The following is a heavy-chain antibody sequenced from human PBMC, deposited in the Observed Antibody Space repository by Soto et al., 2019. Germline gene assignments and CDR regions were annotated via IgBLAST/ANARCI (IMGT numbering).Heavy chain of an antibody. CDR1: GFSVSSNY. CDR3: VREKVTMIVGFYYFDY. V-gene: IGHV3-66*01. Sequence: EMQLVESGGGLVQPGESLRLSCAASGFSVSSNYMSWVRQAPGKGLEWVSVIYAGGNTHYADSVEGIYTISRDNSNNMLYLQMNSLRAEDTAVYYCVREKVTMIVGFYYFDYWGQGTRVTVSS. J-gene: IGHJ4*02. CDR2: IYAGGNT. D-gene: IGHD3-22*01.